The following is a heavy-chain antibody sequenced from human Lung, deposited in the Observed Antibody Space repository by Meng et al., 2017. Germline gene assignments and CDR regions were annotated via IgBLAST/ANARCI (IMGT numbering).Heavy chain of an antibody. CDR1: DDTFTGYG. D-gene: IGHD3-10*01. V-gene: IGHV1-18*01. Sequence: QGQPAQSGPEVKKPGASVKGACKASDDTFTGYGVSWVRQAPGQGLEWMAWLGAHDGDTSHAPKFQGRVTVSADRPTATAYMELRSLRSDDTAVYYCARGTPGRSYSDYWGQGTLVTVSS. CDR2: LGAHDGDT. CDR3: ARGTPGRSYSDY. J-gene: IGHJ4*02.